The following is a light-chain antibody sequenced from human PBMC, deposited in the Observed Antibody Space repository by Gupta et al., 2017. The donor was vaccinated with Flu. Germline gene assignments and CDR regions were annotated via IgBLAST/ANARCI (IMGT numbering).Light chain of an antibody. CDR2: HAS. V-gene: IGKV1-5*03. CDR1: QNIRAW. J-gene: IGKJ2*01. Sequence: PSPVSASVGARVTITCRASQNIRAWLAWHTPEPDKTPNLLIYHASTLESPVRSRFSGSGSASEFTLSIIRPQPDDFANYNCRREYTYAGTFGPGTKMEIK. CDR3: RREYTYAGT.